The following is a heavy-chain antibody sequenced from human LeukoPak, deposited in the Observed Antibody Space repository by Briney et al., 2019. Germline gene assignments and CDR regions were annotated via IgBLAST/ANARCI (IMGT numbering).Heavy chain of an antibody. CDR3: ARDRASAAFDY. Sequence: GGSLRLSCAASGFTFTTYSINWVRQAPGKGLEWVSFISGTGATIQYADSVKGRFTISRDNAKNSVSLQMNSLRAEDTATYYCARDRASAAFDYWGQGTLVTVSS. CDR1: GFTFTTYS. D-gene: IGHD6-25*01. V-gene: IGHV3-48*01. J-gene: IGHJ4*02. CDR2: ISGTGATI.